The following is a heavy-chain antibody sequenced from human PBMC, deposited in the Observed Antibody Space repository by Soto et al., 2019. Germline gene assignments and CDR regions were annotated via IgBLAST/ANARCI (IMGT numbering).Heavy chain of an antibody. CDR2: ISGSGGST. D-gene: IGHD4-17*01. CDR1: GFTFSSYA. V-gene: IGHV3-23*01. J-gene: IGHJ4*02. CDR3: AKGRDDYGDLGKTGFDY. Sequence: EVQLLESGGGLVQPGGSLRLSCAASGFTFSSYAMSWVRQAPGKGLEWVSAISGSGGSTYYADSVKGRFTISRDNSKNTLYLQMNSLRAEDTAVYYCAKGRDDYGDLGKTGFDYWGQGTLVTVSS.